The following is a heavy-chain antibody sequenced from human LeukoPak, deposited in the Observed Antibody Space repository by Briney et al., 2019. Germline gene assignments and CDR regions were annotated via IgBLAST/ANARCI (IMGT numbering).Heavy chain of an antibody. CDR3: ARILPGAVGDVLDL. CDR1: GFTFSNYW. Sequence: PGGSLRLSCAASGFTFSNYWMNWVRRAPGRGLEWVANINQDGRIKYSVGSVMGRFTISRDNAENSFLQMNSLRDEDTAVYYCARILPGAVGDVLDLWGQGTKVTVTS. D-gene: IGHD6-19*01. V-gene: IGHV3-7*01. J-gene: IGHJ3*01. CDR2: INQDGRIK.